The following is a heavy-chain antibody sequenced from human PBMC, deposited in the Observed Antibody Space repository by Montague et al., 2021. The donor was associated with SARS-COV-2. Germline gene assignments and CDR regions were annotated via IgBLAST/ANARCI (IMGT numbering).Heavy chain of an antibody. Sequence: SETLSLTCTVSGGSVSSSSYYWGWIRQPPGKGLEWIGHIYYSGSTYYNPSLKSRVTISVDTSKNQFSLKLSSVTAADTAVYYCAGGGYSGYDYHLLVDYWGQGTLVTVSS. CDR3: AGGGYSGYDYHLLVDY. CDR2: IYYSGST. J-gene: IGHJ4*02. V-gene: IGHV4-39*01. D-gene: IGHD5-12*01. CDR1: GGSVSSSSYY.